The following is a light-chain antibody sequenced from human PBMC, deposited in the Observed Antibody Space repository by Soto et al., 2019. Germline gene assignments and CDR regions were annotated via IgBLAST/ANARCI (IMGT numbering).Light chain of an antibody. J-gene: IGKJ1*01. V-gene: IGKV3-20*01. Sequence: EIVLTQSPGTLSLSPGERATLSFRASQSVSSTYLAWYQQKPGRAPRLLIHDVSRRVTGIPDRFSGSGSGTDFTLTISRLEPEDFAVYYCQQYGNSPWAFGQGTKVHIK. CDR3: QQYGNSPWA. CDR2: DVS. CDR1: QSVSSTY.